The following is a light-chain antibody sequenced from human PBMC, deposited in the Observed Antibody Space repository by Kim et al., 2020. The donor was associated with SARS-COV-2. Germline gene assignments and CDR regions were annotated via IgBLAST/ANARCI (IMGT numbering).Light chain of an antibody. J-gene: IGLJ3*02. CDR2: LNSDGSH. CDR1: SGDGSYA. Sequence: ASVKLTCTLSSGDGSYAIAWRQQQPEKGRRYWMKLNSDGSHSKGDGIPDRFSGSSSGAERYLTISSLQSEDEADYYCQTWGTGSWVFGGGTQLTVL. CDR3: QTWGTGSWV. V-gene: IGLV4-69*01.